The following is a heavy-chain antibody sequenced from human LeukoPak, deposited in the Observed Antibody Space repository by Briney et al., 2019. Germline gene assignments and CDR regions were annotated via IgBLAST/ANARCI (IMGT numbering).Heavy chain of an antibody. Sequence: SQTLSLTCAISGDRVSSNSAAWNWIRQSPSRGLEWLGRTYYRSKWYNDYGVSVKSRITINPDTSKNQFSLQLNSVTPEDTAVYYCVRDSGYGLDAFDIWDQGTMVTVSS. J-gene: IGHJ3*02. CDR3: VRDSGYGLDAFDI. CDR2: TYYRSKWYN. D-gene: IGHD5-12*01. CDR1: GDRVSSNSAA. V-gene: IGHV6-1*01.